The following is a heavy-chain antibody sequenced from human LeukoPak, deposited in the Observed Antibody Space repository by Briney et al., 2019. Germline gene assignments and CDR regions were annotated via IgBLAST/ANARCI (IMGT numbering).Heavy chain of an antibody. Sequence: GGSLRLSCAASGFTVSSNYMNWVRQARGKGLDWVSVIYSSGDTNYADSVKGRFTISRDNSKNMLYLQMNSLRVEDTALYYCARRNYDRSGYYYVGWGQGTLVTVSS. CDR1: GFTVSSNY. J-gene: IGHJ4*02. D-gene: IGHD3-22*01. CDR3: ARRNYDRSGYYYVG. CDR2: IYSSGDT. V-gene: IGHV3-66*04.